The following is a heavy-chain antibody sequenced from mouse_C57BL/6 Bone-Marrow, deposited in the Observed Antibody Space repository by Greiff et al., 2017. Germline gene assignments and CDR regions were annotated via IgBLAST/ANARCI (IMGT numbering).Heavy chain of an antibody. V-gene: IGHV1-76*01. CDR2: IYPGSGNT. J-gene: IGHJ1*03. CDR1: GYTFTDYY. Sequence: QVQLKESGAELVRPGASVKLSCKASGYTFTDYYINWVKQRPGQGLEWIARIYPGSGNTYYNEKFKGKATLTAEKSSSTAYMQLSSLTSEDSAVYFCAIWYFDVWGTGTTVTVSS. CDR3: AIWYFDV.